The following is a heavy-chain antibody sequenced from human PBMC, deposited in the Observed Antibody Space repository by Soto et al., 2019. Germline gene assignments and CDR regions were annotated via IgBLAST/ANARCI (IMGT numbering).Heavy chain of an antibody. J-gene: IGHJ6*02. V-gene: IGHV5-51*01. CDR3: AASIFYYGMDA. CDR2: IYPGDSDT. Sequence: GESLKISCKGSGYTFTNYWIGWVRQMPGEGLEWMGIIYPGDSDTKYNPSFQGQVTISADTSITTTYLRWSSLKASDTAIYYCAASIFYYGMDAWGQGTTVTVSS. CDR1: GYTFTNYW.